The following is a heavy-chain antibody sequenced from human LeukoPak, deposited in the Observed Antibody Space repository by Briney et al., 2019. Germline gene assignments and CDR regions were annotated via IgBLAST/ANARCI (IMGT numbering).Heavy chain of an antibody. CDR2: FYYTGST. D-gene: IGHD3-22*01. CDR1: SGSISSYY. J-gene: IGHJ4*02. Sequence: SETLSLTCTVSSGSISSYYWSWIRQPPGKGLEWIGFFYYTGSTNYNPSLKSRVTISVDTSKNQFSLKQSSVTAADTAVYYCARVLPNYYDSSGYYYISYYFDYWGQGTLVTVSS. CDR3: ARVLPNYYDSSGYYYISYYFDY. V-gene: IGHV4-59*01.